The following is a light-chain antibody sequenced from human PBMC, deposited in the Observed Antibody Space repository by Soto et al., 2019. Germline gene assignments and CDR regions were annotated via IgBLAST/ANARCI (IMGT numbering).Light chain of an antibody. Sequence: QSALTEPASVSGSPGQSITIYCTGTSSDVGGYNYVSWYQQHPGKAPKLMIYEVSNRPSGVSNRFSGSKSGNTASLTISGLQAEDEADYYCSSYTSSSTPYVFGTGTNVT. CDR1: SSDVGGYNY. CDR2: EVS. V-gene: IGLV2-14*01. CDR3: SSYTSSSTPYV. J-gene: IGLJ1*01.